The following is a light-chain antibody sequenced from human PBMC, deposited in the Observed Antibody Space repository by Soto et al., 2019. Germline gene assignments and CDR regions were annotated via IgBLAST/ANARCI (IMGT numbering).Light chain of an antibody. CDR3: QQSKNWPPLT. V-gene: IGKV3-15*01. CDR2: DAS. J-gene: IGKJ4*01. Sequence: EVVMTQSPATLSVSPWERATLSCRASQSVGTNLAWYQQKPGQAPRLLIYDASTRATGIPARFSGSGSGTEFTLTISSLQSEDFAVYYCQQSKNWPPLTFGGGTKVDIK. CDR1: QSVGTN.